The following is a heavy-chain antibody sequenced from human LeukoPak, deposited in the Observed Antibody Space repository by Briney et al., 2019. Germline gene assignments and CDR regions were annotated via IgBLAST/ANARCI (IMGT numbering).Heavy chain of an antibody. CDR1: GYTFTSYW. CDR3: ATKGYCSGGSRYPLD. V-gene: IGHV5-51*01. D-gene: IGHD2-15*01. Sequence: GESLKISCKGFGYTFTSYWIGWVRQMPGKGLEWMGIIYPGDSDTRYSPSFQGQVTISADKSISTAYLQWSSLKASDTAMYYCATKGYCSGGSRYPLDWGQGTLVTVSS. J-gene: IGHJ4*02. CDR2: IYPGDSDT.